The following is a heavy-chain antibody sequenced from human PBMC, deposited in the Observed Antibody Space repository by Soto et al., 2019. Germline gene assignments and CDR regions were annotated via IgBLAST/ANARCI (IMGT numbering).Heavy chain of an antibody. CDR2: ISYDGSNK. Sequence: QVQLVESGGGVVQPGRSLRLSCAASGFTFSSYGMHWVRQAPGTGLEWVAVISYDGSNKYYADSVKGRFTISRDNSKNTLYLQMNSLRAEDTAVYYSATGGHYGGRGYYYGMDVWGQGTPVTVSS. V-gene: IGHV3-30*03. J-gene: IGHJ6*02. D-gene: IGHD4-17*01. CDR1: GFTFSSYG. CDR3: ATGGHYGGRGYYYGMDV.